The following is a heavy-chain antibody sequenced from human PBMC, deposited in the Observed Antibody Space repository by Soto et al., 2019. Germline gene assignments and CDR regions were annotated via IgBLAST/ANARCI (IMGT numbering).Heavy chain of an antibody. CDR3: ARPSYSSSRYYGMDA. Sequence: GESLKISXKGSGYSFTSYWIGWVRQMPGKGLEWMGIIYPGDSDTRYSPSFEGQVTISADKSITTAYLQWSSLKASDTAMYYCARPSYSSSRYYGMDAWGQGTTVTVSS. CDR1: GYSFTSYW. D-gene: IGHD6-6*01. CDR2: IYPGDSDT. J-gene: IGHJ6*02. V-gene: IGHV5-51*01.